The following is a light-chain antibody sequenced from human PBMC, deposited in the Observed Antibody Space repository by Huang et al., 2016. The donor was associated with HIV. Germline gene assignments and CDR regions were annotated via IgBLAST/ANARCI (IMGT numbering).Light chain of an antibody. CDR2: AAS. J-gene: IGKJ1*01. Sequence: EIVLTQSPGSLSLSPGERATLSCRASQSVSNYYLAWYQQRPGQAPRLLIHAASSRASGSPYRFSGSGSGTAFTLTISRLEPEDSAIYFCHQYGSPPWTFGQGTRVEIK. CDR1: QSVSNYY. CDR3: HQYGSPPWT. V-gene: IGKV3-20*01.